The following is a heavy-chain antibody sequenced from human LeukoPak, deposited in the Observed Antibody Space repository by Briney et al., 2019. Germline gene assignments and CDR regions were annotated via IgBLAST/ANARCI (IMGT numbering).Heavy chain of an antibody. J-gene: IGHJ4*02. D-gene: IGHD3-3*01. V-gene: IGHV3-23*01. CDR1: GFTLSSYA. Sequence: GGSLRVSCAASGFTLSSYAMSWVRQAPGKGLEWVSGISGSGGSTYYADSVKGRFTIPRDNSKNTLYLQMNSLGAEDTAVYYCATRYYDFWSGYYSWDYWGQGTLVTVSS. CDR2: ISGSGGST. CDR3: ATRYYDFWSGYYSWDY.